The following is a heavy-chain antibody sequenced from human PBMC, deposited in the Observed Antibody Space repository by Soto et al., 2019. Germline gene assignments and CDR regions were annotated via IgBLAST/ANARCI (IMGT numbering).Heavy chain of an antibody. CDR3: ARGGRITIFGVVTSYYYYGMDV. V-gene: IGHV4-34*01. D-gene: IGHD3-3*01. Sequence: PSETLSLTCAVYGGSFSGYYWSWIRQPPGKGLEWIGEINHSGSTNYNPSLKSRVTIPVDTSKNQFSLKLSSVTAADTAVYYCARGGRITIFGVVTSYYYYGMDVWGQGTTVTVSS. CDR1: GGSFSGYY. CDR2: INHSGST. J-gene: IGHJ6*02.